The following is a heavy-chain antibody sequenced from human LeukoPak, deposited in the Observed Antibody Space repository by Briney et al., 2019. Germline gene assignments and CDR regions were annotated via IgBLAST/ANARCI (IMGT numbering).Heavy chain of an antibody. Sequence: GASAKVSCKAAGYTVTSYGISWVRQAPGQGLEWMGWISAYNGNTNYAQKLQGRVTMTTDTSTSTAYMELRSLRSDDTAVYYCAREHAGWYSLDYWGQGTLATVSS. V-gene: IGHV1-18*01. CDR1: GYTVTSYG. CDR2: ISAYNGNT. D-gene: IGHD6-19*01. J-gene: IGHJ4*02. CDR3: AREHAGWYSLDY.